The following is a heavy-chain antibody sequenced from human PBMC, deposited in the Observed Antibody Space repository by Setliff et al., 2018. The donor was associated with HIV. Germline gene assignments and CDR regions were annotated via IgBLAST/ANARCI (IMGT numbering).Heavy chain of an antibody. D-gene: IGHD2-15*01. Sequence: GGSLRLSCAASGFTFDTYGMNWVRQAPGKGLEWISYVSSVSSAIYYADSEKGRFTISRDSAKNLLYLEMDSLRAEDTALYYCARGGKRRRSWGWVSDAFDVWGQGTMVTVSS. CDR3: ARGGKRRRSWGWVSDAFDV. CDR1: GFTFDTYG. V-gene: IGHV3-48*01. CDR2: VSSVSSAI. J-gene: IGHJ3*01.